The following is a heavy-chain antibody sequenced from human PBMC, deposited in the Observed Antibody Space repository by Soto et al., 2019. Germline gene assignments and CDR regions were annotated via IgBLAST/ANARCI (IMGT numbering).Heavy chain of an antibody. V-gene: IGHV4-59*01. CDR2: IYYSGST. CDR1: GGSISSYY. J-gene: IGHJ6*03. Sequence: SETLSLTCTVSGGSISSYYWSWIRQPPGKGLEWIGYIYYSGSTNYNPSLKSRVTISVDTSKNQFSLKLSSVTAADTAVYYCARYITGFLEWFPTSDDYYCYMDVWGKGTTVTVSS. D-gene: IGHD3-3*01. CDR3: ARYITGFLEWFPTSDDYYCYMDV.